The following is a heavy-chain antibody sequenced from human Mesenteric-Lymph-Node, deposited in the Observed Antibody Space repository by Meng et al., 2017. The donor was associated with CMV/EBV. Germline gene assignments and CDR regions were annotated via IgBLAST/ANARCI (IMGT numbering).Heavy chain of an antibody. Sequence: CADSWFTFSTYAMSGLRQTPGKGLGWVTGISGSGDRTYYAGSVKGRFTISRDNSKNTLCLQMNSLRAEDTALYYCVKTYYDILTNIDYWGQGTPVTVSS. J-gene: IGHJ4*02. CDR1: WFTFSTYA. D-gene: IGHD3-9*01. CDR2: ISGSGDRT. CDR3: VKTYYDILTNIDY. V-gene: IGHV3-23*01.